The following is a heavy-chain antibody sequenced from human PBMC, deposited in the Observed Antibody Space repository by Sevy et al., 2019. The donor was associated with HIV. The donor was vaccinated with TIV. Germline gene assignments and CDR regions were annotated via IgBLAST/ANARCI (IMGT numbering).Heavy chain of an antibody. CDR1: GFTFSDYY. D-gene: IGHD3-16*02. Sequence: GGSLRLSCAASGFTFSDYYMSWIRQAPGKGLEWVSYISSSSSYTNYADSVKGRFTISRDNAKNSLYLQMNGLRAEDTAVYYCARRPLRLGELSLSRGSYYMDVWGKGTTVTVSS. J-gene: IGHJ6*03. V-gene: IGHV3-11*06. CDR2: ISSSSSYT. CDR3: ARRPLRLGELSLSRGSYYMDV.